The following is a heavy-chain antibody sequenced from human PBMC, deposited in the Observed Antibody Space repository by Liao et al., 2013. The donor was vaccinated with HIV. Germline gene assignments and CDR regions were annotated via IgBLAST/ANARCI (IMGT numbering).Heavy chain of an antibody. CDR2: IYGSGST. Sequence: QVQLQESGPGLVKPSETLSLTCTVSGGSISSYYWSWIRQPAGKGLEWIGRIYGSGSTDYNPSLKSRVAMSLDTSDNHFSLTLRSATAADTAVYYCARAGGRYAGFDIWGQGDNGHRLF. J-gene: IGHJ3*02. CDR3: ARAGGRYAGFDI. V-gene: IGHV4-4*07. D-gene: IGHD3-16*01. CDR1: GGSISSYY.